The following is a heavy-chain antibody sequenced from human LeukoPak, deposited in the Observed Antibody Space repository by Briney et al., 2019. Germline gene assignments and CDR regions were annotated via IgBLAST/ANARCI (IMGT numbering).Heavy chain of an antibody. CDR1: GGSISSGTYY. J-gene: IGHJ4*02. D-gene: IGHD1-26*01. V-gene: IGHV4-61*02. CDR2: ICTSGST. CDR3: ARLALQEVGATQTYYLDY. Sequence: SETLSLTCTVSGGSISSGTYYWSWIRQPTGKGLDWIGRICTSGSTNYNPSLKSRVTISVDTSKIQFSLKLSSVTAADTAVYYCARLALQEVGATQTYYLDYWGQGPRSPSPQ.